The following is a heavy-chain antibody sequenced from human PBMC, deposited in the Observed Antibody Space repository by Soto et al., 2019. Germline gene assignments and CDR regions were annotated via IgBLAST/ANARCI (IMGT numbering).Heavy chain of an antibody. CDR2: LDGAGGST. D-gene: IGHD3-10*01. Sequence: GGSLRLSCLASGFTFSNFAMTWVRHVPGRGLEWVASLDGAGGSTYYAESVRGRFSISRDNSQNTLFLQMKRLTVDDTAIYYCAAPRDEYGSGVSWFTYGMDIWGQGTTVTVS. V-gene: IGHV3-23*01. CDR3: AAPRDEYGSGVSWFTYGMDI. CDR1: GFTFSNFA. J-gene: IGHJ6*02.